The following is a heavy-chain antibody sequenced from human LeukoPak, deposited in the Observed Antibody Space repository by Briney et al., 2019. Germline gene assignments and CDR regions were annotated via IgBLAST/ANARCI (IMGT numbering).Heavy chain of an antibody. Sequence: GASVKVSCKASGYTFIGYDMYWMRQAPGQGLEWMGWINPYSGATYFAQKFQGRVTMTSDTSISTAYMELSGLRSDDTAVYYCARGPLIAIAGVQSTDLFYFELWGQGTLATVSA. D-gene: IGHD6-13*01. CDR2: INPYSGAT. CDR3: ARGPLIAIAGVQSTDLFYFEL. J-gene: IGHJ4*02. V-gene: IGHV1-2*02. CDR1: GYTFIGYD.